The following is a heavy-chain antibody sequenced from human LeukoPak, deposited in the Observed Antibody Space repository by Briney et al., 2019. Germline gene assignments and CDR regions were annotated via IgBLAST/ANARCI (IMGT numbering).Heavy chain of an antibody. J-gene: IGHJ5*02. V-gene: IGHV1-2*02. CDR2: INPYSGDT. CDR1: GYTFTGNY. CDR3: VRSGGAAAGMNWFDP. D-gene: IGHD6-13*01. Sequence: GASVKVSCKASGYTFTGNYIHWVRQAPGQGLEWMGWINPYSGDTNYAPKSQGRVTMTRDTAISTTYMELSRLTSDDTAVYFCVRSGGAAAGMNWFDPWGQGTLVTVSS.